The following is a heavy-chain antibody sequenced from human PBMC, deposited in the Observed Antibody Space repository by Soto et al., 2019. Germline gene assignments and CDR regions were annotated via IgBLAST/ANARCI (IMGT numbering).Heavy chain of an antibody. CDR2: INAGNGNT. V-gene: IGHV1-3*01. D-gene: IGHD2-15*01. CDR1: GYSFTSHA. CDR3: LGYCSGGSCYSRGY. J-gene: IGHJ4*02. Sequence: ASVQVSCKASGYSFTSHAMHWVRQAPGQRLEWMGWINAGNGNTKYSQKFQGRVTITRDTSASTAYMELSSLRSEDTAVYYCLGYCSGGSCYSRGYWGQGTLVTVSS.